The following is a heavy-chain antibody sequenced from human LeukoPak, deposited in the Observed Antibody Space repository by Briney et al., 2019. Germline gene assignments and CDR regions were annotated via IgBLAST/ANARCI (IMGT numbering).Heavy chain of an antibody. CDR2: ISGSGGST. D-gene: IGHD2-15*01. CDR3: AKTLSCSGGSCYSGFDY. Sequence: PGGSLRLSCAASGFTFSSYAMSWVRQATGKGLEWVSAISGSGGSTYYADSVKGRFTISRDNSKNTLYLQMNSLRAEDTAVYYCAKTLSCSGGSCYSGFDYWGQGTLVTVSS. V-gene: IGHV3-23*01. CDR1: GFTFSSYA. J-gene: IGHJ4*02.